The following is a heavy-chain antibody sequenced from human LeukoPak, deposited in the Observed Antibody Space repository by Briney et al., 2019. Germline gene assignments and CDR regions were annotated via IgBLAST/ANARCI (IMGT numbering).Heavy chain of an antibody. CDR2: ISSSSSYI. CDR1: GFTFSSYS. J-gene: IGHJ4*02. V-gene: IGHV3-21*01. CDR3: ARDRGSSWPFDY. Sequence: PGGSLRLSCAASGFTFSSYSINWVRQAPGKGLEWVSSISSSSSYIYYADSVKGRFTISRDNAKNSLYLQMNSLRAEDTAVYYCARDRGSSWPFDYWGQGTLVTVSS. D-gene: IGHD6-13*01.